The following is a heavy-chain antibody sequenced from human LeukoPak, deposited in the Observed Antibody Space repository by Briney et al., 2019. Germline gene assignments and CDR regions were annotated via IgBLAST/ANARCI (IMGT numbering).Heavy chain of an antibody. V-gene: IGHV4-59*02. CDR2: IYYSGST. Sequence: SETLSLTCTVSGGSVSSYSWSWIRQPPGKGLEWIGYIYYSGSTNYNPSLKSRVTISVDMSKNQFSLKLSSVTAADTAVYYCATHPPKVCTGGSCTDYWGQGTLVTVSS. J-gene: IGHJ4*02. CDR1: GGSVSSYS. CDR3: ATHPPKVCTGGSCTDY. D-gene: IGHD2-15*01.